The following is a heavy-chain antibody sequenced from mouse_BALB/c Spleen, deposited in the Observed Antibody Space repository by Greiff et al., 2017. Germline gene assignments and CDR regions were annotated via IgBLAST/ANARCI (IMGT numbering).Heavy chain of an antibody. CDR1: GFSLTSYG. Sequence: VKVEESGPGLVQPSQSLSITCTVSGFSLTSYGVHWVRQSPGKGLEWLGVIWSGGSTDYNAAFISRLSISKDNSKSQVFFKMNSLQANDTAIYYCASYYGYLAYWGQGTLVTVSA. D-gene: IGHD1-2*01. V-gene: IGHV2-2*02. J-gene: IGHJ3*01. CDR2: IWSGGST. CDR3: ASYYGYLAY.